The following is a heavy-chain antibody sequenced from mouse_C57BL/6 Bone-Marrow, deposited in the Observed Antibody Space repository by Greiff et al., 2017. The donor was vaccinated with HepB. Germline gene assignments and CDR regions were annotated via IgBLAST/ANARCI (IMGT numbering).Heavy chain of an antibody. CDR3: AGSNYEDYAMDY. CDR1: EYEFPSHD. Sequence: EVNLVESGGGLVQPGESLKLSCESNEYEFPSHDMSWVRKTPEKRLELVAAINSDGGSTYYPDTMERRFIISRDNTKKTLYLQMSSLRSEDTALYYCAGSNYEDYAMDYWGQGTSVTVSS. D-gene: IGHD2-5*01. CDR2: INSDGGST. J-gene: IGHJ4*01. V-gene: IGHV5-2*01.